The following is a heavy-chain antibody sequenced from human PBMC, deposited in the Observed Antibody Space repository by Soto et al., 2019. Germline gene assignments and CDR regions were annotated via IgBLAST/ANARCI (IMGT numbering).Heavy chain of an antibody. J-gene: IGHJ4*02. Sequence: PGGSLRLSCAASGFTFSSYGMHWVRQAPGKGLEWVAVISYDGSNKYYADSVKGRFTISRDNSKNTLYLQMNSLRAEDTAVYYCAKDEEWLRLAYYFDYWGQGTLVTVSS. CDR1: GFTFSSYG. D-gene: IGHD5-12*01. CDR2: ISYDGSNK. V-gene: IGHV3-30*18. CDR3: AKDEEWLRLAYYFDY.